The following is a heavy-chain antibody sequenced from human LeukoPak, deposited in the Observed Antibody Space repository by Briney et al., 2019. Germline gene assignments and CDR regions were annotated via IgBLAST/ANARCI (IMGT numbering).Heavy chain of an antibody. CDR2: IYYSGST. V-gene: IGHV4-59*01. CDR1: DGSIPSYY. J-gene: IGHJ4*02. Sequence: PSETLSLTCTVSDGSIPSYYWSWIRQPPRKRLTWIGYIYYSGSTNYNPPLNNRVTTSVDTSKNQFSLKPTSVTAADTAEYYCARHYGGGVYYFDYWGQGTLVTVSS. CDR3: ARHYGGGVYYFDY. D-gene: IGHD4-23*01.